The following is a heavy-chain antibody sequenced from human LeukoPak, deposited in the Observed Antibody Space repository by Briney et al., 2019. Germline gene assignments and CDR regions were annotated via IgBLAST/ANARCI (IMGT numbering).Heavy chain of an antibody. CDR3: AWMATVLSVDV. V-gene: IGHV3-15*01. CDR1: GLTFRDAW. J-gene: IGHJ4*02. D-gene: IGHD5-24*01. Sequence: PGGSLRLSCVVSGLTFRDAWISWVRQAPGKGLEWIGRIKGRTYSETAAFAAPVKGRYTLSRNDSKNTVYLQMNSLNTEDTAMYFCAWMATVLSVDVWGQGTRVTVSS. CDR2: IKGRTYSETA.